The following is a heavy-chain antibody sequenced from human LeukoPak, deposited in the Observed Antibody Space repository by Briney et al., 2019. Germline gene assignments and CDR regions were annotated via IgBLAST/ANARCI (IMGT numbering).Heavy chain of an antibody. J-gene: IGHJ4*02. CDR2: IYHSGST. Sequence: PSETLSLTCAVSGYSISSGYYWGWIRPPPGKGLEWIGSIYHSGSTYYNPSLKSRVTISVDTSKNQFSLKLSSVTAADTAVYYCARTHCTNGVCPIDSWGQGTLVTVSS. D-gene: IGHD2-8*01. V-gene: IGHV4-38-2*01. CDR3: ARTHCTNGVCPIDS. CDR1: GYSISSGYY.